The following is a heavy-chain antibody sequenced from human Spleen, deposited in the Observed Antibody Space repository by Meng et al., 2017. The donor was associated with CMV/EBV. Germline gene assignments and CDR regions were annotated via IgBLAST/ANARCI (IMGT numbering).Heavy chain of an antibody. CDR2: IYSGGAT. V-gene: IGHV3-53*01. Sequence: GGPLRLSCAASGFTVSSNYMSWVRQAPGKGLEWVSVIYSGGATYYADSVKGRFTISRDNSKNTLYLQMNTLRAEDTAVYYCAWSSGYSYGYGMDVWGQGTTVTVSS. CDR3: AWSSGYSYGYGMDV. CDR1: GFTVSSNY. J-gene: IGHJ6*02. D-gene: IGHD5-18*01.